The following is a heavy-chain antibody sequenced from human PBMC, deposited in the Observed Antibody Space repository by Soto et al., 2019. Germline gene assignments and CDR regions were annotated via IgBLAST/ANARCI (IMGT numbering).Heavy chain of an antibody. V-gene: IGHV1-18*01. D-gene: IGHD2-8*01. CDR2: VSANNGHT. J-gene: IGHJ6*02. CDR1: GFTFSNYG. Sequence: QGQLVQSGAAVKKPGASVKLSCKASGFTFSNYGLNWVRQAPGQGLEWMGWVSANNGHTNYAQNLQGRVSMTTDTSTSTAYMELRGLTFDDTAVYYCARDIESVTAKHFFYYYAMDVWGQGTTVTVSS. CDR3: ARDIESVTAKHFFYYYAMDV.